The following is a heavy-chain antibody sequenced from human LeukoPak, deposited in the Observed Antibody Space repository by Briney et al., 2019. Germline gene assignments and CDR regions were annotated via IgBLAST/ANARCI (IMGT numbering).Heavy chain of an antibody. J-gene: IGHJ6*03. CDR3: AKSPRGDTSGYDFYYYMDV. CDR1: GFTFTSYA. V-gene: IGHV3-23*01. Sequence: GGSLRLSCAAPGFTFTSYAMSWVRQAPGKGLEWVSSISGSGGTTYYADSVKGRFTISRDNSKNTLYLRMSSLRSEDTALYYCAKSPRGDTSGYDFYYYMDVWGKGTTVTVSS. D-gene: IGHD3-22*01. CDR2: ISGSGGTT.